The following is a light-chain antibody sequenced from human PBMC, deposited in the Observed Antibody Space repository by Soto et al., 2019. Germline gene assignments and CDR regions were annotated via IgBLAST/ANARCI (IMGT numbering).Light chain of an antibody. CDR1: SSDVGAYKY. Sequence: QSALTQPASESGSPGQSITISCTGSSSDVGAYKYVSWFQQHPGKAPKLIIYEVSNRPSGVSDRFSGSKSGNTASLTISGLQAEDEADYHCSSYTTTTAWVFGGGTKVTVL. V-gene: IGLV2-14*01. CDR2: EVS. J-gene: IGLJ3*02. CDR3: SSYTTTTAWV.